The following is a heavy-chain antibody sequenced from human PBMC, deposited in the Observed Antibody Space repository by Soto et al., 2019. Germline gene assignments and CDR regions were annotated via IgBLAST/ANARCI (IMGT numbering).Heavy chain of an antibody. J-gene: IGHJ6*02. Sequence: HPEGSLRLYCAASGFTFSSYGMHWVRQAPGKGLEWVAVISYDGSNKYYADSVKGRFTISRDNSKNTLYLQMNSLRAEDTAVYYCAKDGAQSGMDVWGQGSTVTVTS. CDR3: AKDGAQSGMDV. V-gene: IGHV3-30*18. CDR1: GFTFSSYG. CDR2: ISYDGSNK.